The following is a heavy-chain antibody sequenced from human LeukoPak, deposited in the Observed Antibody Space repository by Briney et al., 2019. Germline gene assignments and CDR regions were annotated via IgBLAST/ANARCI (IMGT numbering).Heavy chain of an antibody. J-gene: IGHJ1*01. CDR2: ISGSGGST. V-gene: IGHV3-23*01. CDR3: AKDPRASHPECFQH. Sequence: PGGSLRLSCAASGFTFSSYAMSWVRQAPGKGRERVSAISGSGGSTYYADSVKDRFTISRDNSKNTLYLQMNSLRAEDPAVYYCAKDPRASHPECFQHWGQGSLVTVSS. CDR1: GFTFSSYA.